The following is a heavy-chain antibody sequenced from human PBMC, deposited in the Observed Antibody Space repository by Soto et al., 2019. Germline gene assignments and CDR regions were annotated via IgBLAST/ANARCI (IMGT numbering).Heavy chain of an antibody. CDR2: IDPKSGGT. Sequence: QLVQSGAEVKKPGASVRVSCKTSGPTFIAYYIHWVRQAPGQGLEWMGWIDPKSGGTTYEQKFLGRVTRTSDTSINTAYMDLNRLTSDDTAVYYCARVSVDVPEWGQGTLITVSS. CDR3: ARVSVDVPE. CDR1: GPTFIAYY. J-gene: IGHJ4*02. D-gene: IGHD5-12*01. V-gene: IGHV1-2*02.